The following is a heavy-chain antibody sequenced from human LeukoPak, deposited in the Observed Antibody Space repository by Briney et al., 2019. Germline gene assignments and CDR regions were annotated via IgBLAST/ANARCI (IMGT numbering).Heavy chain of an antibody. J-gene: IGHJ4*02. Sequence: PGGSLRLSCAASGLIFSDAWMGWVRQAPGKGLEWVGRIANKINSERKDYAAPVRGRFSISRDDSENTLYLQMNGLQTEDTGVYYCTTEGQQMESSGFGFWGRGTPVTVSS. CDR3: TTEGQQMESSGFGF. D-gene: IGHD6-13*01. CDR2: IANKINSERK. V-gene: IGHV3-15*04. CDR1: GLIFSDAW.